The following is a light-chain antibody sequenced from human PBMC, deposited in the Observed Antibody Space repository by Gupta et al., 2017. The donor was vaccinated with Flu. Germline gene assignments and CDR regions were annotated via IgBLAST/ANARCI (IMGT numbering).Light chain of an antibody. V-gene: IGLV2-14*01. Sequence: QSALTQPASVSGSPGQPITISCTGTSSDVGGYNYVSWYQQHPGKAPKLMIYEVSNRPSGVSNRFSGSKSGNTASLTISGLQAEDEADYYCSSYTSSSLLFGGGTKLTVL. CDR2: EVS. CDR1: SSDVGGYNY. CDR3: SSYTSSSLL. J-gene: IGLJ2*01.